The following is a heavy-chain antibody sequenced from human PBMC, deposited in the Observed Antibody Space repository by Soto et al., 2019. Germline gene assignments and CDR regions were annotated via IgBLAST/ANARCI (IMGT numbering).Heavy chain of an antibody. V-gene: IGHV3-30*18. D-gene: IGHD3-22*01. CDR2: ISYDGSNK. Sequence: GGSLRLSCAASGFTFSSYGMHWVRQAPGKGLEWVAVISYDGSNKYYADSVKGRSTISRDNSKNTLYLQMNSLRAEDTAVYYCAKIGIITNPFDYWGQGTLVTVSS. J-gene: IGHJ4*02. CDR1: GFTFSSYG. CDR3: AKIGIITNPFDY.